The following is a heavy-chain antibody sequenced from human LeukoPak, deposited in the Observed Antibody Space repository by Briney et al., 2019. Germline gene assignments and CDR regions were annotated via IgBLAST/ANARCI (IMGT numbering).Heavy chain of an antibody. Sequence: GGSLRLSCATSGFTFNDHYLAWVRQAPGKGLEWVGRTKNRANSYTTEYAASVEGRFTISRDDSKKSLRLQMNCLKTEDTAIYYCVASIISPSNYWGLGTLVTVSS. D-gene: IGHD3-10*01. CDR3: VASIISPSNY. CDR2: TKNRANSYTT. J-gene: IGHJ4*02. V-gene: IGHV3-72*01. CDR1: GFTFNDHY.